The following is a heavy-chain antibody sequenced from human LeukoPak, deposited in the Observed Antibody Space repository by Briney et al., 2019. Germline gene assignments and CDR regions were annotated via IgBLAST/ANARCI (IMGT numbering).Heavy chain of an antibody. D-gene: IGHD6-13*01. CDR2: IYTSGST. V-gene: IGHV4-61*02. CDR3: ARGYSSSWYDPYYYYYMDV. J-gene: IGHJ6*03. Sequence: SETLSLTCTVSGGSISSGSYYWSWIRQPAGKGLEWIGRIYTSGSTNYNPSLKSRVTMSADTSKNQFSLKLSSVTAADTAVYYCARGYSSSWYDPYYYYYMDVWGKGTTVTISS. CDR1: GGSISSGSYY.